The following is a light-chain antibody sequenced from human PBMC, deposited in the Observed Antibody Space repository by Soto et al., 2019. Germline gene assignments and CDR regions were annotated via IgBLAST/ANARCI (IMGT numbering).Light chain of an antibody. CDR2: DAS. J-gene: IGKJ5*01. V-gene: IGKV3-11*01. CDR3: QQRSNWLSIT. Sequence: EIVLTQSPATLSLSPGERATLSCRASQSVSSYLAWYQQKPGQAPRLLIYDASNRATGIPARFSGSGSGTDFTLTISSLEHEDFAVYYCQQRSNWLSITFGQGTRLEIK. CDR1: QSVSSY.